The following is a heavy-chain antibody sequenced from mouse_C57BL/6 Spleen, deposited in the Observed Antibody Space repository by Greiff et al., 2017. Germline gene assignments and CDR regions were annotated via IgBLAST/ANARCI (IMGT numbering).Heavy chain of an antibody. V-gene: IGHV1-69*01. CDR3: ARFVAYSFDY. CDR1: GYTFTSYW. D-gene: IGHD1-1*01. J-gene: IGHJ2*01. CDR2: IDPSDSYT. Sequence: QVQLQQPGAELVMPGASVKLSCKASGYTFTSYWMHWVKQRPGQGLEWIGAIDPSDSYTNYNQKFKGKSTLTVDKSSSTAYMQLSSLTSEDSAVYYCARFVAYSFDYWGQGTTLTVSS.